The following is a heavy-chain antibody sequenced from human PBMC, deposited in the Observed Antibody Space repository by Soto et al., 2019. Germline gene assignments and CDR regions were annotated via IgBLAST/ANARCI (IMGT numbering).Heavy chain of an antibody. D-gene: IGHD3-9*01. CDR1: GYTFTSYG. CDR2: ISAYNGNT. J-gene: IGHJ4*02. V-gene: IGHV1-18*01. Sequence: QVQLVQSGAEVKKPGASVKVSCKASGYTFTSYGISWVRQAPGQGLEWMGWISAYNGNTNYAQKLQGRVTMTTDTSTSTAYMELRSLRSDDTAVYYCARDRKRYFDWLLPCFDYWGQGTLVTVSS. CDR3: ARDRKRYFDWLLPCFDY.